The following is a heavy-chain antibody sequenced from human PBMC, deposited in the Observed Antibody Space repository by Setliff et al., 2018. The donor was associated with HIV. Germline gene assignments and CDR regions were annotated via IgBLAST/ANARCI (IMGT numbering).Heavy chain of an antibody. CDR3: ARSITTAGTVFDY. J-gene: IGHJ4*02. V-gene: IGHV4-4*09. Sequence: SETLSLTCTVSGGSISSYYWSWIRQSPGKGLEWIGYIYISGSTNYNPSLKSRVTISVDTSKNQFSLKLSSVTAADTAVYYCARSITTAGTVFDYWGQGTLVTVSS. CDR1: GGSISSYY. CDR2: IYISGST. D-gene: IGHD6-13*01.